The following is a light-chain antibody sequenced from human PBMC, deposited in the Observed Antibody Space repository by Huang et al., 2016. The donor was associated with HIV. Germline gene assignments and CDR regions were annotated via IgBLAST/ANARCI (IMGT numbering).Light chain of an antibody. CDR3: MQALLTPWT. CDR2: LGS. J-gene: IGKJ1*01. Sequence: DIVMTQSPLSLPVTPGEPASISCRSSQSLLHSNGYNYLDWYLQKPGQSPQLLIYLGSNRASGVPDRLSGSGSGTNFTLRINRVEAEDVGVYYCMQALLTPWTFGQGTKVEIK. CDR1: QSLLHSNGYNY. V-gene: IGKV2-28*01.